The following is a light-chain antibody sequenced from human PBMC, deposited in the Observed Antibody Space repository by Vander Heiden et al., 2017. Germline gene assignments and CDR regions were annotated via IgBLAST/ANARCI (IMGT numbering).Light chain of an antibody. J-gene: IGLJ3*02. V-gene: IGLV1-47*02. CDR3: AAWDDSLSAWV. CDR1: SSNIGTNF. CDR2: TNY. Sequence: QSVLTQPPSASGTPGHKLPIPCSWSSSNIGTNFVFWYYQFPRTAPTLLIYTNYQRPSGVADRFSGSKSGTSASLGISGLRSEDEADYYCAAWDDSLSAWVFGGGTKLTVL.